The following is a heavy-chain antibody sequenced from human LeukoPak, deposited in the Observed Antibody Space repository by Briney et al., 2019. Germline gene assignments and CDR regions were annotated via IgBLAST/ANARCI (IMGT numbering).Heavy chain of an antibody. V-gene: IGHV3-23*01. CDR3: VKEGGSFLTWFDS. D-gene: IGHD2-15*01. Sequence: GGSLRLSCAASGFTFYNYAMSWVRQAPGKGLESVSALIDSGDTTYYADSVKGRFTISRDNSKNTLFLQMNSLTAEDTAIYYCVKEGGSFLTWFDSWGQGSLVTVSS. CDR1: GFTFYNYA. CDR2: LIDSGDTT. J-gene: IGHJ5*01.